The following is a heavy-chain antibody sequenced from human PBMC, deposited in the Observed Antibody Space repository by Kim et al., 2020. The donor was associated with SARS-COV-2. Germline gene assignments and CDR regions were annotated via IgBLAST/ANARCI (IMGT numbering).Heavy chain of an antibody. V-gene: IGHV1-8*01. D-gene: IGHD5-12*01. Sequence: AQTCQGRGTMTRNTSISTAYMELSSLRSEDTAVYYCARGSGYSGYDFHYWGQGTLVTVSS. J-gene: IGHJ4*02. CDR3: ARGSGYSGYDFHY.